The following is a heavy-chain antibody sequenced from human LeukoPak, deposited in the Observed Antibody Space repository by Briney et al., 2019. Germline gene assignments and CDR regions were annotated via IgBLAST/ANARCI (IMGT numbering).Heavy chain of an antibody. V-gene: IGHV3-33*01. J-gene: IGHJ4*02. Sequence: GGSLRLSCAASGFTFSSSVMHWVRQAPGKGLEWVALIWYDGSNKYYADSVKGRFTISRDNSKNTLYLQMNSLRAEDTAIYYCARDPGGSSYAFDSWGQGPLSPSPQ. CDR1: GFTFSSSV. D-gene: IGHD2-2*01. CDR3: ARDPGGSSYAFDS. CDR2: IWYDGSNK.